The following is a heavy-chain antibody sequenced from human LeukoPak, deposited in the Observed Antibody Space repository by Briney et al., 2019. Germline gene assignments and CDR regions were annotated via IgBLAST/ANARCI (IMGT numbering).Heavy chain of an antibody. Sequence: GGSLRLSCAASGFIVSSNYMSWVRQAPGKGLEWVSVIYSGGSTYYADSVKGRFTTSRDNSKNTLYLQLSSLSAEDTAVYYCVKGGYYDSSGFPEYFQDWGQGTLVSASS. J-gene: IGHJ1*01. CDR3: VKGGYYDSSGFPEYFQD. D-gene: IGHD3-22*01. CDR2: IYSGGST. V-gene: IGHV3-66*01. CDR1: GFIVSSNY.